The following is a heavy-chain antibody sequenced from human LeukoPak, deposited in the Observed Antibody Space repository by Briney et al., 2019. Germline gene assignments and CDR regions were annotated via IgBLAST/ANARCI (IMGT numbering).Heavy chain of an antibody. J-gene: IGHJ6*02. CDR1: GGSISSGGYY. CDR3: ASSAMVRDYYYYGMDV. D-gene: IGHD5-18*01. CDR2: IYYSGST. V-gene: IGHV4-31*03. Sequence: SQTLSLTCTVSGGSISSGGYYWSWIRQHPGKGLGWIGYIYYSGSTYYNPSLKSRVTISVDTSKNQFSLKLSSVTAADTAVYYCASSAMVRDYYYYGMDVWGQGTTVTVSS.